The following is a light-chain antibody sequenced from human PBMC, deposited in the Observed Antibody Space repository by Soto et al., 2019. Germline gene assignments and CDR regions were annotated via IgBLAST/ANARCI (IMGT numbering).Light chain of an antibody. CDR3: QQHSHWPPWT. J-gene: IGKJ1*01. CDR1: QRISGSF. CDR2: DAS. V-gene: IGKV3-11*01. Sequence: EVVLTQSPGTLSLSPGERATLSCMSSQRISGSFLAWDPQTPGQAQRLLSYDASNRATGIPARFSGSVSRTDFTLTISNLEPEDFAVYYCQQHSHWPPWTFGQGTKVDIK.